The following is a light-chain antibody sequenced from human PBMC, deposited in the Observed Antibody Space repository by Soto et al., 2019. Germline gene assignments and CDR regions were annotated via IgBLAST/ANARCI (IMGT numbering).Light chain of an antibody. V-gene: IGKV1-39*01. CDR2: AAS. J-gene: IGKJ1*01. Sequence: DLQMTQSPSSLSASVGDRVILTCRASQTIRTSLNWYQQKPGKAPKLLIYAASTLHNGVPSRFSGSGSGTDFTLSISNLQPEDFATYFCQQTYATPPTFGQGTKVEI. CDR3: QQTYATPPT. CDR1: QTIRTS.